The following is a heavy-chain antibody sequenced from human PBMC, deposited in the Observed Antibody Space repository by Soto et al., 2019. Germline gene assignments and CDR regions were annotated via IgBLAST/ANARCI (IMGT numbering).Heavy chain of an antibody. J-gene: IGHJ4*02. Sequence: VQLVESGGGLVQPGESLRLSCAASGCTFSRYWMHCVRQAPGKGLVWVSRINSDGSSTSYAGSVKGRFTISRDNAKNTLYLQMNRLRAADTAVYYCVRTSLVVAAATREDYWGQGTLVTVSS. CDR2: INSDGSST. CDR3: VRTSLVVAAATREDY. CDR1: GCTFSRYW. V-gene: IGHV3-74*01. D-gene: IGHD2-15*01.